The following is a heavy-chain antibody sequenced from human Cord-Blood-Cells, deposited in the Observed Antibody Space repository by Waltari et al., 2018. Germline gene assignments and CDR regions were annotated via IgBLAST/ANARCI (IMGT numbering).Heavy chain of an antibody. D-gene: IGHD4-4*01. V-gene: IGHV1-2*04. CDR2: INPNSGGT. Sequence: QVQLEQSGAEVKKPGASVKVSCKASGYTFTGYYMHWVRQAPGQGLEWMGWINPNSGGTNYAQKFQGWVTMTRDTSISTAYMELSRLRSDDTAVYYCARDLTTVEVGFDYWGQGTLVTVSS. CDR3: ARDLTTVEVGFDY. J-gene: IGHJ4*02. CDR1: GYTFTGYY.